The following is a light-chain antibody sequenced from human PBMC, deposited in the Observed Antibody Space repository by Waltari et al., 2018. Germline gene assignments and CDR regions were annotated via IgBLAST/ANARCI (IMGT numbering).Light chain of an antibody. CDR1: QNIGTW. CDR2: RAS. V-gene: IGKV1-5*03. Sequence: DIQMTQSPSTLSAFVGDRVTIICRASQNIGTWGAWYQQKPGKAPKLLIYRASNLESGVPSRFSGSGSGTEFTLTISSLQPDDLATYYCQQYNSDLGYSLGQGTKLEIK. CDR3: QQYNSDLGYS. J-gene: IGKJ2*03.